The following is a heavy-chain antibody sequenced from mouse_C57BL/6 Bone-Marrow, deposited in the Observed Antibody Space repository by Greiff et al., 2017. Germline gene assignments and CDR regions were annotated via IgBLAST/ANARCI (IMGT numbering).Heavy chain of an antibody. Sequence: EVQLQQSGPELVKPGASVKISCTASGYTFTDYSMNWVKQSPGKSLEWIGDINPNNGGTSYNQKFKGKDTLTVDKSSSTAYMELRSLTSEDSAVYYCARLSSNYGDWFAYWGQGTLVTVSA. CDR2: INPNNGGT. D-gene: IGHD2-5*01. V-gene: IGHV1-26*01. CDR1: GYTFTDYS. CDR3: ARLSSNYGDWFAY. J-gene: IGHJ3*01.